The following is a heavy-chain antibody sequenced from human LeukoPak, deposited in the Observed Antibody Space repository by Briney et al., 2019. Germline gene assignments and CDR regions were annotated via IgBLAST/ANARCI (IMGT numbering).Heavy chain of an antibody. CDR3: ATPNDAFNI. J-gene: IGHJ3*02. V-gene: IGHV4-4*02. Sequence: SETLSLTCAVSGGSISNENWWSWVRPPPGKGLEWIGEIHYRGGTNYNPSLRSRVTISVDTSKNQFSLKMTSVTAADTAVYYCATPNDAFNIWGQGTMVTVSS. CDR2: IHYRGGT. CDR1: GGSISNENW.